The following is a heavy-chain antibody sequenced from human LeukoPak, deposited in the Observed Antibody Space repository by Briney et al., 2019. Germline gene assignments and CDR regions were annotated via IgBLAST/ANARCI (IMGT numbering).Heavy chain of an antibody. Sequence: GGSLRLSCAASGFISSSYAMNWVRQAPGKGLEWVSAISSSGASTFYADSVKGRFTISRDNSKNTLSLQMNSLRAEDTAVYYCAKSGDSSGWYAGSFDYWGQGILVTVSS. CDR2: ISSSGAST. J-gene: IGHJ4*02. CDR1: GFISSSYA. V-gene: IGHV3-23*01. D-gene: IGHD6-19*01. CDR3: AKSGDSSGWYAGSFDY.